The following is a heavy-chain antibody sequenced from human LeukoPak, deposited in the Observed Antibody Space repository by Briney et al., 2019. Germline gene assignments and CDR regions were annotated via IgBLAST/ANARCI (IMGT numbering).Heavy chain of an antibody. CDR2: IYYSGST. CDR3: ARGREWEPKVFDY. Sequence: SETLSLTCTVSGGSISGYYWSWIRQPPGKGLEWIGYIYYSGSTNYNPSLKSRVTISVDTSKNQFSLRLSSVTAADTAVYYCARGREWEPKVFDYWGQGTLVTVSS. D-gene: IGHD1-26*01. J-gene: IGHJ4*02. CDR1: GGSISGYY. V-gene: IGHV4-59*01.